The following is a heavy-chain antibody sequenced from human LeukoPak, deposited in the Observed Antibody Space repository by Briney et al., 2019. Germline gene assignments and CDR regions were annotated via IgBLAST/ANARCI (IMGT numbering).Heavy chain of an antibody. V-gene: IGHV1-69*04. J-gene: IGHJ4*02. CDR2: IIPILGIA. D-gene: IGHD3-10*01. CDR3: ASYSGPGSFDY. Sequence: SVKVSCKASGGTFSSYAISWVRQAPGQGLEWMGRIIPILGIANYAQKFQGRVTITADKSTSTAYMELSSLRSEDTAVYYCASYSGPGSFDYWGQGTLVTVSS. CDR1: GGTFSSYA.